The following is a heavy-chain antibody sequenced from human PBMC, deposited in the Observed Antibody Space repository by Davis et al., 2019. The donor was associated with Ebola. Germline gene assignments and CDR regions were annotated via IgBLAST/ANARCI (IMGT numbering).Heavy chain of an antibody. CDR1: GFSFSSYW. Sequence: GESLKISCVVSGFSFSSYWMHWVRQAPGKGLVWVSRIKSDGSTKSYADSVKGRFTISRDNSKNTLYLQMNNLRVEDTALYYCASLAVAGSIDDYWGQGTLVTVSS. CDR2: IKSDGSTK. J-gene: IGHJ4*02. CDR3: ASLAVAGSIDDY. V-gene: IGHV3-74*01. D-gene: IGHD6-19*01.